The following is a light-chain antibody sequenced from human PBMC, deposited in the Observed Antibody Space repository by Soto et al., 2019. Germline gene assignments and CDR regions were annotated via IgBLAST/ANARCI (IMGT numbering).Light chain of an antibody. CDR2: GNS. V-gene: IGLV1-40*01. CDR3: QSYDSSLSALV. Sequence: QSVLTQPPSVSGAPGQRVTISCTGSSSNIGAGYDVHWYQQLPGTAPKLLIYGNSNRPSGVPDRFSGSKSGTSASLAITGLQAEDEADYYCQSYDSSLSALVVGGGTKLTVL. CDR1: SSNIGAGYD. J-gene: IGLJ3*02.